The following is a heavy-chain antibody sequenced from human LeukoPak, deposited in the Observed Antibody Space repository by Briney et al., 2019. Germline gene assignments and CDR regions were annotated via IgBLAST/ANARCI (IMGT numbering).Heavy chain of an antibody. Sequence: SETLSLTCTVSGGSIGSYYWSWIRQPPGKGLEWIGYIYYSGSTNYNPSLKSRVTISVDTSKNQFSLKLSSVTAADTAVYYCARYGGSGSCFDPWGQGTLVTVSS. CDR1: GGSIGSYY. CDR3: ARYGGSGSCFDP. CDR2: IYYSGST. J-gene: IGHJ5*02. V-gene: IGHV4-59*01. D-gene: IGHD6-19*01.